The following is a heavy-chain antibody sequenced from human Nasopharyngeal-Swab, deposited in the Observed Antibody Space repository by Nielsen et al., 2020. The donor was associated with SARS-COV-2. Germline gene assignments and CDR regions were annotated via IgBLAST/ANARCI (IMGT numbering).Heavy chain of an antibody. CDR2: INPNSGGT. J-gene: IGHJ6*02. CDR3: ARKEATAMEELYYYGMDV. Sequence: ASVKVSCKASGYTFTGYYIHWVRQAPGQGLEWMGWINPNSGGTNYAQKFQGRVTMTRDTSISTAYMELSRLRSDDTAVYYCARKEATAMEELYYYGMDVWGQGTTVTVSS. CDR1: GYTFTGYY. D-gene: IGHD5-18*01. V-gene: IGHV1-2*02.